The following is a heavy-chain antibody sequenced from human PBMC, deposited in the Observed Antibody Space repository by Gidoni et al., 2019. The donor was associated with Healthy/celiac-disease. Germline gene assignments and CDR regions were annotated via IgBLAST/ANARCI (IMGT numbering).Heavy chain of an antibody. D-gene: IGHD4-17*01. CDR2: ISSNGGST. V-gene: IGHV3-64D*09. CDR3: VKDMTAPRVFYGGNSYYYYYYMDV. J-gene: IGHJ6*03. Sequence: EVQLVESGGGLVQPGGSLRLSCSASGFTFSSYAMHWVRQAPGKGLEYVSAISSNGGSTYYADSVKGRFTISRDNSKNTLYLQMSSLRAEDTAVYYCVKDMTAPRVFYGGNSYYYYYYMDVWGKGTTVTVSS. CDR1: GFTFSSYA.